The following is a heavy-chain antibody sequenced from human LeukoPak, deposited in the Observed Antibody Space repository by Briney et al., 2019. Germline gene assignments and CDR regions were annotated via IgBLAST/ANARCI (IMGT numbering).Heavy chain of an antibody. D-gene: IGHD4-11*01. CDR2: IIPIFGTA. CDR3: ARVDSNYPYYFDY. CDR1: GGTFSSYA. Sequence: GGSLRLSCAASGGTFSSYAISWVRQAPGQGLEWMGGIIPIFGTANYAQKFQGRVTITADESTSTAYMELSSLRSEDTAVYYCARVDSNYPYYFDYWGQGTLVTVSS. J-gene: IGHJ4*02. V-gene: IGHV1-69*01.